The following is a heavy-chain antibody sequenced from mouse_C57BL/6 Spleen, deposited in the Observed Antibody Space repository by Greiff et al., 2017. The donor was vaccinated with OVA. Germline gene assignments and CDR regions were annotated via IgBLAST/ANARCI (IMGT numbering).Heavy chain of an antibody. D-gene: IGHD2-14*01. CDR3: ARQLRYRDYYAMDY. CDR1: GFSLTSYG. J-gene: IGHJ4*01. V-gene: IGHV2-6-1*01. Sequence: QVQLKESGPGLVAPSQSLSITCTVSGFSLTSYGVHWVRQPPGKGLEWLVVIWSDGSTTYNSALKSRLSISKDNSKSQVFLKMNSLQTDDTAMYYCARQLRYRDYYAMDYWGQGTSVTVSS. CDR2: IWSDGST.